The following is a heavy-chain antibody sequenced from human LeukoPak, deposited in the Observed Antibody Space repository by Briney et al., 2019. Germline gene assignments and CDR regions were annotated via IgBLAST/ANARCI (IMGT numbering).Heavy chain of an antibody. J-gene: IGHJ4*02. Sequence: PGGSLRLSCAATGFTFSSYSMNWVRQAPGKGLEWVSSISSSSSYIYYADSVKGRFTISRDNAKNSLYLQMNSLRAEDTAVYYCARYSRSYYVPKNDYWGQGTLVTVSS. V-gene: IGHV3-21*01. CDR1: GFTFSSYS. D-gene: IGHD1-26*01. CDR3: ARYSRSYYVPKNDY. CDR2: ISSSSSYI.